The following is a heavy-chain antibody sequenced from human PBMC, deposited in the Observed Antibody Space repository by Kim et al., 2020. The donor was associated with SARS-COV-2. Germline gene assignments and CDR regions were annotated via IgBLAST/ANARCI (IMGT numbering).Heavy chain of an antibody. Sequence: PVDGGSLRGYYWSWIRQPPGKGLEWIGEINHNGRTNYNPSLKSRITISVDMSENQFSLNVNSVTAADTAVYFCARGGGVYTYWGQGTPVTVSS. CDR3: ARGGGVYTY. CDR1: GGSLRGYY. D-gene: IGHD2-8*01. CDR2: INHNGRT. J-gene: IGHJ4*02. V-gene: IGHV4-34*01.